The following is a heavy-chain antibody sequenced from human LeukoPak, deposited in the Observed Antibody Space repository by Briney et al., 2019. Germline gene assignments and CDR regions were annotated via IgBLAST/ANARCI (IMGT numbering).Heavy chain of an antibody. CDR3: AREFSPYDNWSDGIFDY. CDR1: GGTFSSNY. Sequence: ASVKVSCKASGGTFSSNYVSWVRQAPGQGLEWMGRIIPILGLPNYAHKFQGRITITADKSATTAYMELSSLTSEDTAVYYCAREFSPYDNWSDGIFDYWGQGTLVTVSS. D-gene: IGHD1-20*01. J-gene: IGHJ4*02. V-gene: IGHV1-69*04. CDR2: IIPILGLP.